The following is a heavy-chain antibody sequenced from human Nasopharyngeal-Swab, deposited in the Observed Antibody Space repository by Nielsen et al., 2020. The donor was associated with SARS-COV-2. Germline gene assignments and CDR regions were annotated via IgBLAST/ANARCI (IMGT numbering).Heavy chain of an antibody. J-gene: IGHJ4*02. CDR2: ISGSGGST. D-gene: IGHD3-22*01. V-gene: IGHV3-23*01. CDR1: KFTFSSYA. Sequence: GASLKISCAASKFTFSSYAMSWVRQAPGKGLEWVSTISGSGGSTYYADSVKGRFTISRDNSKNTLYLQMNSLRAEDTAVYYCAKIRITMIVVVPNDYWGQGTLVTVSS. CDR3: AKIRITMIVVVPNDY.